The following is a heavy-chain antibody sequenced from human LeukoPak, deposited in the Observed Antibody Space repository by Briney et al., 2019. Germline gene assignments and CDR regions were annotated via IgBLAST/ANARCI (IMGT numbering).Heavy chain of an antibody. J-gene: IGHJ3*02. CDR2: INHSGST. V-gene: IGHV4-34*01. CDR3: ARGDWGLNAFDI. Sequence: SVTLSLTCAVYGGSFSGYYWSWIRQSPGKGLEWIGQINHSGSTNYSPPLKSRLTLSVDTSQNQFSLKLNSVTAADTAVYYCARGDWGLNAFDIWGQGTMVTVSS. CDR1: GGSFSGYY. D-gene: IGHD7-27*01.